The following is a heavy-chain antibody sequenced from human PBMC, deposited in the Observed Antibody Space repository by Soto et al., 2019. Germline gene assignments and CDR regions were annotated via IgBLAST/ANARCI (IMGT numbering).Heavy chain of an antibody. CDR3: ARNTAMSLPDA. V-gene: IGHV1-18*01. Sequence: QVQLVQSGAEVKKPGASVKVSCKASGYTFTSYSITWVRQDPGPGLEWMGWVSAHNGNTKYSLKLQGRVTMTTDTSTSTAYMEVRSLRSDDTAGYYCARNTAMSLPDAWGQGTLVTVSS. CDR2: VSAHNGNT. CDR1: GYTFTSYS. D-gene: IGHD5-18*01. J-gene: IGHJ4*02.